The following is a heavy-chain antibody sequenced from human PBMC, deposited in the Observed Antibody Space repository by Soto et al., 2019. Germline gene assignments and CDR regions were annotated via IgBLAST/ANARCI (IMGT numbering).Heavy chain of an antibody. Sequence: GASVKVFCKASGYTFTSYDINWVRQATGQGLEWMGWMNPNSGNTGYAQKFQGRVTMTRNTSISTAYMELSSLRSEDTAVYYCAREGGDYGDYANNYWGQGTLVTVSS. D-gene: IGHD4-17*01. J-gene: IGHJ4*02. CDR1: GYTFTSYD. CDR2: MNPNSGNT. CDR3: AREGGDYGDYANNY. V-gene: IGHV1-8*01.